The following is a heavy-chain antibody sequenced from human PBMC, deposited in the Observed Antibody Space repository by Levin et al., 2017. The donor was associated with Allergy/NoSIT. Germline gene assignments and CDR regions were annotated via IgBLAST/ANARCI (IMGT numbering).Heavy chain of an antibody. J-gene: IGHJ4*02. D-gene: IGHD3-22*01. CDR1: GFIFSRSG. CDR3: AKERGDSSGYYHLFALNY. V-gene: IGHV3-30*18. CDR2: MSYDGSSE. Sequence: GGSLRLSCAASGFIFSRSGMHWVRQAPGKGLEWVAVMSYDGSSEYYADSVKGRFTISRDNFKKMLYLQMNRLRVEDTAVYYCAKERGDSSGYYHLFALNYWGQGSLVTVSS.